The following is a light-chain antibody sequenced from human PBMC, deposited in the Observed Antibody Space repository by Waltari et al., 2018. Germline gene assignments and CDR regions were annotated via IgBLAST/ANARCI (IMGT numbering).Light chain of an antibody. V-gene: IGLV3-21*03. J-gene: IGLJ2*01. CDR2: DDS. CDR1: NIGSKS. Sequence: SYVLTQPPSVSVAPGRTARITCGGNNIGSKSVHWYQQKPGQAPVVVVHDDSDRPSGIPERFSGSNSGNTATLTISRVEDGDEADYYCQVWDSYSDQSVVLGGGTKLTVL. CDR3: QVWDSYSDQSVV.